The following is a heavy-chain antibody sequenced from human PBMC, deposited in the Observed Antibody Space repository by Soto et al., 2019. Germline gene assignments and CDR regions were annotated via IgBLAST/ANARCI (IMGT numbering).Heavy chain of an antibody. CDR3: AREHSSSWYGNNWFDP. Sequence: SETLSLTCTVSGGSISSGGYYWSWIRQHPGKGLEWIGYIYYSGSTYHNPSLKSRVTISVDTSKNQFSLKLSSVTAADTAVYYCAREHSSSWYGNNWFDPWGQGTLVTVSS. D-gene: IGHD6-13*01. J-gene: IGHJ5*02. CDR1: GGSISSGGYY. V-gene: IGHV4-31*03. CDR2: IYYSGST.